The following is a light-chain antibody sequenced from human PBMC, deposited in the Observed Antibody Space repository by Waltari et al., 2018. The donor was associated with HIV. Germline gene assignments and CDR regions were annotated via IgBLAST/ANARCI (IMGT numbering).Light chain of an antibody. J-gene: IGLJ2*01. CDR3: CSYAASRSVV. CDR1: RSGGGHYNL. V-gene: IGLV2-23*02. Sequence: QSALAQPASVSDSPGQSLTIPCTGTRSGGGHYNLVSWYQQPPGKGPKLIIYEVTKRPSGVSNRFSGSKSGNTASLTISGLQAEDEADYYCCSYAASRSVVFGGGTKLTVL. CDR2: EVT.